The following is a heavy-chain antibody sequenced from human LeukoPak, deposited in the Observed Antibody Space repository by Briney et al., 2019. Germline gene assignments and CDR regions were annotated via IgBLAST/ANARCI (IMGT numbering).Heavy chain of an antibody. V-gene: IGHV4-59*01. CDR1: GGSISGYY. Sequence: SETLSLTCTVSGGSISGYYWSWIRQPPGKGLEWIGYIYYSGSTNYNPSLKSRVTISVDTSKKQFSLNLNSVTAVDTAVNFCARGAGYFQEWGQGTLVTVSS. CDR3: ARGAGYFQE. J-gene: IGHJ1*01. CDR2: IYYSGST.